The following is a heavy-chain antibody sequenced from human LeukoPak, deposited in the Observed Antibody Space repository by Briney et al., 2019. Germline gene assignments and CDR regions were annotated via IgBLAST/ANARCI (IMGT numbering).Heavy chain of an antibody. CDR1: GGSISSGTYY. CDR3: ARPYYASSGHLYHFDY. Sequence: SETLSLTCTVSGGSISSGTYYWGWISQPPGKGLEWIGSIHYSGSTYHSPSLKSRVTISVDTSKNQFSLKLSSVTAADMAVYYCARPYYASSGHLYHFDYWGQGTLVTVSS. CDR2: IHYSGST. V-gene: IGHV4-39*01. J-gene: IGHJ4*02. D-gene: IGHD3-22*01.